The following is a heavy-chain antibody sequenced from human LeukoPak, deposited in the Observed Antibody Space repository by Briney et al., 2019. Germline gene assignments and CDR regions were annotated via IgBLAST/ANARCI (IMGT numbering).Heavy chain of an antibody. CDR3: AKGRGSYQEFISKAPDVELDY. CDR2: ISGSGGST. D-gene: IGHD1-26*01. CDR1: GFTFSNYW. J-gene: IGHJ4*02. V-gene: IGHV3-23*01. Sequence: PGGSLRLSCAASGFTFSNYWMHWVRQAPGKGLEWVSAISGSGGSTYYADSVKGRFTISRDNSKNTLYLQMNSLRAEDTAVYYCAKGRGSYQEFISKAPDVELDYWGQGTLVTVSS.